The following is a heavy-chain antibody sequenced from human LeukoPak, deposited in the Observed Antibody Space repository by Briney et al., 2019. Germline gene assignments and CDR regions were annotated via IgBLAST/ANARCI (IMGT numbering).Heavy chain of an antibody. CDR2: IRSKTYRGTT. D-gene: IGHD5-18*01. CDR1: GFTFGDHA. Sequence: GGSLRLSCTTSGFTFGDHAMSWVRQAPGKGLEWVGFIRSKTYRGTTEYVASVKDRFTISRDDSRSIAYLQMNSLKIEDTAVYFCSRGPIQRWLRDGMDVWGQGTTVTVSS. V-gene: IGHV3-49*04. J-gene: IGHJ6*02. CDR3: SRGPIQRWLRDGMDV.